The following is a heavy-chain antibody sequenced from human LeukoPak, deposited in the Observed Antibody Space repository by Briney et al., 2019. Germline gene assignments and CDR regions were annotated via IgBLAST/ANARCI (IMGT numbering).Heavy chain of an antibody. CDR2: IYYSGST. V-gene: IGHV4-30-4*01. Sequence: SETLSLTCTVSGGSISSGDYYWSWIRQPPGKGLEWIGYIYYSGSTYYNPSPKSRVTISVDTSKNQFSLKLSSVTAADTAVYYCARSGTVVAATDYWGQGTLVTVSS. D-gene: IGHD2-15*01. CDR1: GGSISSGDYY. J-gene: IGHJ4*02. CDR3: ARSGTVVAATDY.